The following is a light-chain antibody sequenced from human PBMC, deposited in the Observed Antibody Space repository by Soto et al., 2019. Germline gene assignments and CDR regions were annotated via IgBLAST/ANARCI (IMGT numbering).Light chain of an antibody. V-gene: IGKV1-39*01. J-gene: IGKJ1*01. CDR1: QSISSY. CDR3: QQSYSTLWT. CDR2: AAS. Sequence: DIQMTQSPSSLSASVGDRVTITCRASQSISSYLNWYQQKPGKAPKLLIYAASSLQSGXPSTLSXSGSATDFALTISSLQPEDFATYYCQQSYSTLWTFGQGTKVDI.